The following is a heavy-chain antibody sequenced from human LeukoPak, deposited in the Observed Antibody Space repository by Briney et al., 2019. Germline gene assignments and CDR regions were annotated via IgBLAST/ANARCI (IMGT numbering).Heavy chain of an antibody. J-gene: IGHJ4*02. CDR1: GGSISSSSYS. CDR3: ARRMGAFGGVIVPSDY. Sequence: SETLSLTCTVSGGSISSSSYSWGWIRQPPGKGLEWIGSIYYSGSTYYNPSLKSRVTISVDTSKNQFSLKLSSVTAADTAVYYCARRMGAFGGVIVPSDYWGQGTLVTVSS. D-gene: IGHD3-16*02. V-gene: IGHV4-39*01. CDR2: IYYSGST.